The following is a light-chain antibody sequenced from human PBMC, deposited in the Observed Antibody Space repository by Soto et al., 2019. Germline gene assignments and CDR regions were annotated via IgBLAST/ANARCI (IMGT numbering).Light chain of an antibody. CDR2: DVT. Sequence: QCVLTQPASVSGSPGQSIAISCTGTGSDFGDYKYVSWYQQHPGKAPKLILYDVTHRPSGISDRLSGSKSGNTASLTISGLQAEDEADYYCSSFTISHTYVFGTGTKVTVL. J-gene: IGLJ1*01. CDR3: SSFTISHTYV. CDR1: GSDFGDYKY. V-gene: IGLV2-14*03.